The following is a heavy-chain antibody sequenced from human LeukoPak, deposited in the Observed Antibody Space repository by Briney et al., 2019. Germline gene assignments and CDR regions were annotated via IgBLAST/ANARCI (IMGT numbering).Heavy chain of an antibody. CDR1: GFTFSSYA. J-gene: IGHJ4*02. Sequence: GGSLRLSCSASGFTFSSYAMYWVRQAPGKGLEYVSAISYNGDSTYYADSVKGRFTISRDNSKNTLYLQMSSLRAEDTAVYYCVKGFQWMRGRFDYWGQGTLVTVSS. V-gene: IGHV3-64D*09. CDR3: VKGFQWMRGRFDY. D-gene: IGHD3-10*01. CDR2: ISYNGDST.